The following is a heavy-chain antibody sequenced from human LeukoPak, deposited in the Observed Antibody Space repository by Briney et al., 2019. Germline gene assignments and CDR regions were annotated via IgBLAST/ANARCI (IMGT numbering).Heavy chain of an antibody. CDR3: ARQEPGDKSGYFCNY. D-gene: IGHD5-12*01. CDR2: IYPDVSDA. Sequence: GESLKISCRVSGYDFSTSWIGWVRQMPRKDLEGMGVIYPDVSDAKYSPSFQGQVTISADKSINTAYLEWSSLTTSDTAIYYCARQEPGDKSGYFCNYWGQGTLVTVSS. CDR1: GYDFSTSW. V-gene: IGHV5-51*01. J-gene: IGHJ4*02.